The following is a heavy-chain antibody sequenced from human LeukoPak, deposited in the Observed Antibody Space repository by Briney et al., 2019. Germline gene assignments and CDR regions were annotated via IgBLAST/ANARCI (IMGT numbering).Heavy chain of an antibody. CDR1: GFTVSTNY. V-gene: IGHV3-66*04. Sequence: GGSLRLSCAVSGFTVSTNYLNWVRQAPGKGLEWVSAIYAGGSTYYSDSWKGRFTISRDNSKNTLYLQVNSLRAEDSAVYYCARLQSRITGNYFDYWGQGTLVTVSS. J-gene: IGHJ4*02. CDR2: IYAGGST. D-gene: IGHD1-14*01. CDR3: ARLQSRITGNYFDY.